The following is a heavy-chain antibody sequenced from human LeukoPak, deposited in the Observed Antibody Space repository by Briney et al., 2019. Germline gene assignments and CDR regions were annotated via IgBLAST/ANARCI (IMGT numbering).Heavy chain of an antibody. D-gene: IGHD3-10*01. J-gene: IGHJ6*03. CDR1: GGSIRGYY. Sequence: SETLSLTCNVSGGSIRGYYWSWIRQPPGKGLEWIGYIYSSGSTNYNPSLKSRVTMSVDTSKNQSSLKLSSVTAADTAVYYCARGLYYYGSGSYYSPNYYYYYYMDVWGKGTTVTISS. CDR2: IYSSGST. V-gene: IGHV4-59*12. CDR3: ARGLYYYGSGSYYSPNYYYYYYMDV.